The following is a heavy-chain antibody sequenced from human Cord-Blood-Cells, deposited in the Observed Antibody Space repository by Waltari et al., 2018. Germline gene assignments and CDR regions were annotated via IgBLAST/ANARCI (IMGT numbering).Heavy chain of an antibody. V-gene: IGHV3-23*01. Sequence: EVQLLESGGGLVQPGGSLRLSCSASGFHFSSSVMSWVRPAPGKGLEWVSAISGSGGSTYDTDSGKGRFTISRDNSKNTLYLQMNSLRAEDTAVYYCAKEESGSYGYWGQGTLVTVSS. CDR2: ISGSGGST. D-gene: IGHD1-26*01. J-gene: IGHJ4*02. CDR3: AKEESGSYGY. CDR1: GFHFSSSV.